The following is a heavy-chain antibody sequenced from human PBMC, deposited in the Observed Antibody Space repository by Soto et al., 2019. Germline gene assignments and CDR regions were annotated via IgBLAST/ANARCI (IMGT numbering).Heavy chain of an antibody. CDR3: ARGLPPVDY. Sequence: QVQLVQSGAEVKKPGASVKVSCKASGYTFSSYFISWVRQAPGQGLEWMGWISAYNGNTNYAQNLQGRVTMTTDTSTSTDYIELRSLRTDHTAVYYCARGLPPVDYRGQGTLVTVSS. CDR2: ISAYNGNT. J-gene: IGHJ4*02. CDR1: GYTFSSYF. V-gene: IGHV1-18*01.